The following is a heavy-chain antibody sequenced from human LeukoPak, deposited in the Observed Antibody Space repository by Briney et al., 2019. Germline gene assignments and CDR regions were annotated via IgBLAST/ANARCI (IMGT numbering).Heavy chain of an antibody. V-gene: IGHV3-21*01. D-gene: IGHD5-12*01. Sequence: GGSLRLSCAASGFTFSSYSMNWVRQAPGKGLEWVSSISSSSSYIYYAGSVKGRFTISRDNAKNSLYLQMNSLRAEDTAVYYCAREGGDIVAIPFDHGGQGTLVTVFS. CDR1: GFTFSSYS. CDR3: AREGGDIVAIPFDH. CDR2: ISSSSSYI. J-gene: IGHJ4*02.